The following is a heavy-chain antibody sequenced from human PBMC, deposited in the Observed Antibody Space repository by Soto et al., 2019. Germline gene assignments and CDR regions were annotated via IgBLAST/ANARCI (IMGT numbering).Heavy chain of an antibody. D-gene: IGHD6-13*01. J-gene: IGHJ5*02. CDR3: ARVGQQLARGVTGPDP. Sequence: EVQLVESGGGLVQPGGSLRLSCAASGFTFSSYSMNWVRQAPGKGLEWVSYISSSSSTIYYADSVKGRFTISRDNAKNSLYLQMNSLRDEDTAVYYCARVGQQLARGVTGPDPWGQGTLDTVSS. V-gene: IGHV3-48*02. CDR1: GFTFSSYS. CDR2: ISSSSSTI.